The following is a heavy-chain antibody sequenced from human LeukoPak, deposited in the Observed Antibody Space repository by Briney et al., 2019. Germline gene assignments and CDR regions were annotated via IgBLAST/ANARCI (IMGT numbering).Heavy chain of an antibody. CDR2: ISSSGSTI. CDR1: GFTFSDYY. J-gene: IGHJ4*02. Sequence: GGSLRLSCAASGFTFSDYYMSWIRQAPGKGLEWVSYISSSGSTIYYADSVKGRFTISRDNAKNSLYLQMNSLRAEDTAVYYCARALPIAYCDGDCPPHWGQGTLVTVSS. D-gene: IGHD2-21*02. CDR3: ARALPIAYCDGDCPPH. V-gene: IGHV3-11*04.